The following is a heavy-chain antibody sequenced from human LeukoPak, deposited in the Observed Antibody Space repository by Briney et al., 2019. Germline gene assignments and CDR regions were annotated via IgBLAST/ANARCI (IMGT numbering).Heavy chain of an antibody. CDR3: ARGVLWFGELLPHFDS. Sequence: GGSLRLSCAASGFTFSTYSMNWVRQAPGKGLEWVSSISGNTSYINYADSMKGRFSISRDNANNSLYLQMSSLRAEDTAVYYCARGVLWFGELLPHFDSWGQGTLVTVSS. D-gene: IGHD3-10*01. CDR1: GFTFSTYS. J-gene: IGHJ4*02. V-gene: IGHV3-21*01. CDR2: ISGNTSYI.